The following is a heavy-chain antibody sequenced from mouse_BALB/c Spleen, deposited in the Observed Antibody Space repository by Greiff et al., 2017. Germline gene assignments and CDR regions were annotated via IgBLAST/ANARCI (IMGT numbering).Heavy chain of an antibody. CDR1: GYTFTDYN. J-gene: IGHJ3*01. D-gene: IGHD4-1*01. CDR3: ARTGTGFAY. Sequence: EVMLVESGPELVKPGASVKISCKASGYTFTDYNMHWVKQSHGKSLEWIGYIYPYNGGTGYNQKFKSKATLTVDNSSSTAYMELRSLTSEDSAVYYCARTGTGFAYWGQGTLVTVSA. CDR2: IYPYNGGT. V-gene: IGHV1S29*02.